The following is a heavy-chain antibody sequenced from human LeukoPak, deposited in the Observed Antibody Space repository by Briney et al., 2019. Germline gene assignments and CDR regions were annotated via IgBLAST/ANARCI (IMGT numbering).Heavy chain of an antibody. CDR1: GFTFSSYS. J-gene: IGHJ4*02. V-gene: IGHV3-21*01. CDR3: AAYCSSTSCRGSSYYFVY. Sequence: GGSLRLSCAASGFTFSSYSMNWVRQAPGKGLEWVSSISSSSSYIYYADSVKGRFTISRDNAKNSLYLQMNSLRAEDTAVYYCAAYCSSTSCRGSSYYFVYWGQGTLVTVSS. D-gene: IGHD2-2*01. CDR2: ISSSSSYI.